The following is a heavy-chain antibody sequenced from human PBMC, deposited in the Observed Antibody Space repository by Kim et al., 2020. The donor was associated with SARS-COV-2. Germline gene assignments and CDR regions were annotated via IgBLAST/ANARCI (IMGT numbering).Heavy chain of an antibody. Sequence: ASVKVSCKASGYTFTSYYMHWVRQAPGQGLEWMGIINPSGGSTSYAQKFQGRVTMTRDTSTSTVYMELSSLRSEDTAVYYCARDLGITHFRYAHQSGGMDVWGQGTTVTVSS. D-gene: IGHD1-20*01. V-gene: IGHV1-46*01. CDR2: INPSGGST. CDR3: ARDLGITHFRYAHQSGGMDV. CDR1: GYTFTSYY. J-gene: IGHJ6*02.